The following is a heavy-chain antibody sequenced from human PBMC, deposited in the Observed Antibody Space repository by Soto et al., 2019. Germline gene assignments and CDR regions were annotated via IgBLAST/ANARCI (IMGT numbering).Heavy chain of an antibody. Sequence: PSETLSLTCTVPGGSISGFYWSWIRQPPGKGLEWIGYIYYSGSTNYNPSLQSRVSISVDTSNNQFSLRLSSVTAADTAVYYCTRDTYGGGIWGQGTMVTVSS. CDR2: IYYSGST. D-gene: IGHD4-17*01. CDR3: TRDTYGGGI. J-gene: IGHJ3*02. CDR1: GGSISGFY. V-gene: IGHV4-59*01.